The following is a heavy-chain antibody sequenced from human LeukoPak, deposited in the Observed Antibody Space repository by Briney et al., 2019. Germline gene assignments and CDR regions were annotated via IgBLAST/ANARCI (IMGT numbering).Heavy chain of an antibody. Sequence: SQTLSLTCAVYGGSFSGYYWSWIRQPPGKGLEWIGEINHSGSTNYNPSLKSRVTISGDTSKNQFSLKLSSVTAADTAVYYCARGFYRDGLFYWGQGTLVTVSS. J-gene: IGHJ4*02. V-gene: IGHV4-34*01. D-gene: IGHD5-24*01. CDR3: ARGFYRDGLFY. CDR1: GGSFSGYY. CDR2: INHSGST.